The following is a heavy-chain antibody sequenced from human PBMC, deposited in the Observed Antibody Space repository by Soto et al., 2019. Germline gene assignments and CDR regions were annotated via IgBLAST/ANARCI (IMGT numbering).Heavy chain of an antibody. D-gene: IGHD4-4*01. J-gene: IGHJ4*02. CDR1: GFSINTGGVG. CDR2: LYWNDDE. V-gene: IGHV2-5*01. CDR3: AKRRAISNKLFFDH. Sequence: QITLRESGPTLVKPTQPLTLSCTLSGFSINTGGVGVSWIRQPPGKAPEWLALLYWNDDEWYSPSLRNRLSVTKDSSENRVVLTMTHLDPTDTGTYYCAKRRAISNKLFFDHWGQGALVTVSS.